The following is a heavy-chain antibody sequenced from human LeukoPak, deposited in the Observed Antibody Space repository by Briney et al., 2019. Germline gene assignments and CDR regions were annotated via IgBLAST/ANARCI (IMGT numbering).Heavy chain of an antibody. V-gene: IGHV3-7*01. Sequence: GGSLRLSCAASGFTFSSYAMSWVRQAPGKGLEWVANIKQDGSEKYYVDSVKGRFTISRDNAKNSLYLQMNSLRAEDTAVYYCARLSGGVGDYWGQGTLVTVSS. CDR1: GFTFSSYA. CDR2: IKQDGSEK. J-gene: IGHJ4*02. D-gene: IGHD2-8*02. CDR3: ARLSGGVGDY.